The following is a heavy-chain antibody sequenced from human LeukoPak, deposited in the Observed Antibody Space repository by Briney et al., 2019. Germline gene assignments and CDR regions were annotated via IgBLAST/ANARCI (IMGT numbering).Heavy chain of an antibody. J-gene: IGHJ1*01. V-gene: IGHV3-66*01. CDR1: GFTFSSYW. CDR2: IYSGGST. D-gene: IGHD2-15*01. CDR3: ASDSYSPEYFQH. Sequence: GGSLRLSCAASGFTFSSYWMSWVRQAPGKGLEWVSVIYSGGSTFYADSVKGRFTISRDNSKNTLYLQMNSLRAEDTAVYYCASDSYSPEYFQHWGQGTLVTVSS.